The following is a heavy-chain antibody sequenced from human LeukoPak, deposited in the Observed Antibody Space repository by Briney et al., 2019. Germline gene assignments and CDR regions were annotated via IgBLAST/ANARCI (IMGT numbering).Heavy chain of an antibody. J-gene: IGHJ4*02. Sequence: GESLKISCKGSGYSFTSYWITWVRQMPGKGLEWMGRMDPSDSYSNYSPSFQGHVTISADKSISTAYLQWSSLKASDTAMYYCARRCSSNSCPFEYWGQGTLVTVPS. CDR2: MDPSDSYS. CDR3: ARRCSSNSCPFEY. V-gene: IGHV5-10-1*01. CDR1: GYSFTSYW. D-gene: IGHD2-2*01.